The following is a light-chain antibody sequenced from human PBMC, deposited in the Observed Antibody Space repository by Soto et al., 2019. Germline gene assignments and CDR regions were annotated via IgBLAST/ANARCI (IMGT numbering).Light chain of an antibody. J-gene: IGLJ2*01. CDR2: DVS. Sequence: QSALTQPPSAAGSPGQSVTLSCTGSSSDVGGYEHVFWYQQQPGRVPKPLIYDVSNRLSGVPDRFSGSKSGNTASLTVSGIQADDEADYYCSSYAGSDNMIFGGGTKVTVL. CDR1: SSDVGGYEH. CDR3: SSYAGSDNMI. V-gene: IGLV2-8*01.